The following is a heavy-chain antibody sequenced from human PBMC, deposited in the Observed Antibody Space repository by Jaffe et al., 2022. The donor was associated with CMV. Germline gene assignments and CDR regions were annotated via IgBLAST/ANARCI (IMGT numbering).Heavy chain of an antibody. D-gene: IGHD4-17*01. CDR1: GGSFSGYY. V-gene: IGHV4-34*01. J-gene: IGHJ5*02. CDR2: INHSGST. Sequence: QVQLQQWGAGLLKPSETLSLTCAVYGGSFSGYYWSWIRQPPGKGLEWIGEINHSGSTNYNPSLKSRVTISVDTSKNQFSLKLSSVTAADTAVYYCARGRNGLHGDYSLGWFDPWGQGTLVTVSS. CDR3: ARGRNGLHGDYSLGWFDP.